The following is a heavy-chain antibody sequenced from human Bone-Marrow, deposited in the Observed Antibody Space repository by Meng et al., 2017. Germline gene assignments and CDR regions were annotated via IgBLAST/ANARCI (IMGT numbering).Heavy chain of an antibody. Sequence: GESLKISCAASGFTFSSYSMNWVRQAPGKGLEWVSSISSSSSYIYYADSVKGRFTISRDNAKNSLYLQMNSLRAEDTAVYYCAREAGGSGMNVWGQGTSVTVSS. V-gene: IGHV3-21*01. CDR1: GFTFSSYS. CDR2: ISSSSSYI. CDR3: AREAGGSGMNV. D-gene: IGHD3-16*01. J-gene: IGHJ6*02.